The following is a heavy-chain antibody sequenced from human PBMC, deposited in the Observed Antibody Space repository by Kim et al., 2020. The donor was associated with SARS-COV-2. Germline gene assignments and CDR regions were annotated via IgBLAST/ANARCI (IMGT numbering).Heavy chain of an antibody. J-gene: IGHJ5*02. CDR2: GNT. Sequence: GNTNYAQKLQGRVTMTTDTSTSTAYMELRSLRSDDTAVYYCARNLGATDLWGQGTLVTVSS. CDR3: ARNLGATDL. D-gene: IGHD1-26*01. V-gene: IGHV1-18*01.